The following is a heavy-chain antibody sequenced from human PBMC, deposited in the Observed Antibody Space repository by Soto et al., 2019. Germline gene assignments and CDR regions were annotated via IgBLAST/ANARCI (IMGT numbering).Heavy chain of an antibody. Sequence: EVQLVESGGGLVKPEGSLTLSCAASGFAFRSYNMNWVRQAPGKGLEWVASISSGSSNIYYADSVKGRFTISRDNAKNSLFLQMDSLRAEDSAVYYCASATVVAATLAVWGQGTLVTVST. CDR3: ASATVVAATLAV. V-gene: IGHV3-21*01. J-gene: IGHJ4*02. CDR2: ISSGSSNI. CDR1: GFAFRSYN. D-gene: IGHD2-15*01.